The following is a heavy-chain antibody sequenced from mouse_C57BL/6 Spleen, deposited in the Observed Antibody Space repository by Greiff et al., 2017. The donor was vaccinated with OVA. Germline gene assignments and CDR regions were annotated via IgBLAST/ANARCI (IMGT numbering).Heavy chain of an antibody. Sequence: VQLQQPGAELVRPGSSVKLSCKASGYTFTSYWMDWVKQRPGQGLEWIGNIYPSDSETHYNQKFKDKATLTVDKSSSTAYMQLSSLTSEDSAVYYCARRRGIYYGKDYYAMDYWGQGTSVTVSS. CDR1: GYTFTSYW. V-gene: IGHV1-61*01. D-gene: IGHD2-1*01. J-gene: IGHJ4*01. CDR3: ARRRGIYYGKDYYAMDY. CDR2: IYPSDSET.